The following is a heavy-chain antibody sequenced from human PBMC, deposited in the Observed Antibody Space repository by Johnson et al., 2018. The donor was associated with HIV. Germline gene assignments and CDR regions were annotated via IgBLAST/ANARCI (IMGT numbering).Heavy chain of an antibody. CDR1: GFTFSSYG. Sequence: QVQLVESGGGVVQPGRSLRLSCAASGFTFSSYGMHWVRQAPGKGLEWVAVISYDGSDKYYADSVKGRFTISRDISKKTLYMQMNSLRAEDTAVYYCARGRIRQAYSGNYDDAFDIWGQGTMVTVSS. CDR2: ISYDGSDK. V-gene: IGHV3-30*03. D-gene: IGHD1-26*01. CDR3: ARGRIRQAYSGNYDDAFDI. J-gene: IGHJ3*02.